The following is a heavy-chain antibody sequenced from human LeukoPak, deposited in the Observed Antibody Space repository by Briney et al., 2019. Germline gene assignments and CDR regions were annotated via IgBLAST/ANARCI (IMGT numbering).Heavy chain of an antibody. CDR3: ARSGPNWEYDY. D-gene: IGHD7-27*01. Sequence: PGGSLRLSCAASGFTVSSNYMSWVRQAPGKGLQWVSVIYSSGSTTYADSVRGRFTISRDNSKNTVFLQMNSLRAGDTAVYYCARSGPNWEYDYWGQGTLVTVSS. V-gene: IGHV3-53*01. J-gene: IGHJ4*02. CDR2: IYSSGST. CDR1: GFTVSSNY.